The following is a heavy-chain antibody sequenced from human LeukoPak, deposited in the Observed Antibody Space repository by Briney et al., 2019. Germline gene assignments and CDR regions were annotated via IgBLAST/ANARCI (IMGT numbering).Heavy chain of an antibody. J-gene: IGHJ4*02. CDR1: GFIFSSYS. D-gene: IGHD6-13*01. CDR3: AKDGGDSSSWERSRFNGDLDY. CDR2: IKSKTDGGTT. Sequence: GGSLRLSCAASGFIFSSYSMSWVRQAPGKGLEWVGRIKSKTDGGTTDYAAPVKGRFTISRDDSKNTLYLQMNSLRAEDTAVYYCAKDGGDSSSWERSRFNGDLDYWGQGTLVTVSS. V-gene: IGHV3-15*01.